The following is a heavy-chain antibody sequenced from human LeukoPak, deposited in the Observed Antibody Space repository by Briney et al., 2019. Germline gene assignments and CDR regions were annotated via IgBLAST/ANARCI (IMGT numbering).Heavy chain of an antibody. J-gene: IGHJ4*02. CDR3: ARNLGYSYSDY. CDR2: IYYSGST. V-gene: IGHV4-59*08. CDR1: GGSISSYY. D-gene: IGHD5-18*01. Sequence: PSETLSLTCTVSGGSISSYYWSWIRHPPGKGLEWIGYIYYSGSTNYNPSPTSRVTISVDTPKNKFSLRLSSVTAPDTAVYYCARNLGYSYSDYWGQGTLVTVSS.